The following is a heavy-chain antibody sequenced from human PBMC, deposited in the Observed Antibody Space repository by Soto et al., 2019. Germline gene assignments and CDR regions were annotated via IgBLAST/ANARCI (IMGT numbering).Heavy chain of an antibody. CDR1: VFTVSDYG. CDR2: ISGGGDNT. Sequence: PGGSLRLSCAASVFTVSDYGMNWVRQAPGKGLEWVSGISGGGDNTHYADSVKARFTISRDNSKNSLYLQMNSLRAEDTAVYYCARDSGEDYSGFNWFDPWGQGTLVTVSS. D-gene: IGHD3-10*01. V-gene: IGHV3-23*01. CDR3: ARDSGEDYSGFNWFDP. J-gene: IGHJ5*02.